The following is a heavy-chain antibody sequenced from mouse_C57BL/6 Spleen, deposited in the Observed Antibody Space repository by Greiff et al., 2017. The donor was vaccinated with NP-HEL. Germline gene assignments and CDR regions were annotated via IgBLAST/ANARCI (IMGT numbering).Heavy chain of an antibody. D-gene: IGHD2-4*01. CDR3: ARGGLRGYAMDY. CDR1: GYTFTSYW. Sequence: VQLQQSGTELVKPGASVKLSCKASGYTFTSYWMHWVKQRPGQGLEWIGNINPSNGGTNYNEKFKSKATLTVDKSSSTAYMQLSSLTSEDSAVYYCARGGLRGYAMDYWGQGTSVTVSS. V-gene: IGHV1-53*01. J-gene: IGHJ4*01. CDR2: INPSNGGT.